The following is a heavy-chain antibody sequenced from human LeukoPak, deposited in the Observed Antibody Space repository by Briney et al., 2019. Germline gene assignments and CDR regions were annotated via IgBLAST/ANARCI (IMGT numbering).Heavy chain of an antibody. V-gene: IGHV3-23*01. CDR3: ARDWKTNSFDY. Sequence: SGGSLRLSCAASGFTFSSYAMSWVRQAPGKGLEWVSAISGSGGRTYYADSVKGRFTISRDNSKNTLYLQMDSLRAEDTAIYYCARDWKTNSFDYWGQGTLVTVSS. J-gene: IGHJ4*02. CDR2: ISGSGGRT. CDR1: GFTFSSYA. D-gene: IGHD1-1*01.